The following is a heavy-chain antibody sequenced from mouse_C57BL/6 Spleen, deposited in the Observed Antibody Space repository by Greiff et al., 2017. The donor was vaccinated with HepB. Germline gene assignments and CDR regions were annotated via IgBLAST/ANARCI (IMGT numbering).Heavy chain of an antibody. Sequence: QVQLQQPGAELVKPGASVKLSCKASGYTFTSYWMHWVKQRPGQGLEWIGMIHPNSGSTNYNEKFKSKATLTVDKSSSTAYMQLSSLTSEDSAVYYCARGVTTGEFAYWGQGTLVTVSA. J-gene: IGHJ3*01. V-gene: IGHV1-64*01. CDR1: GYTFTSYW. CDR2: IHPNSGST. CDR3: ARGVTTGEFAY. D-gene: IGHD1-1*01.